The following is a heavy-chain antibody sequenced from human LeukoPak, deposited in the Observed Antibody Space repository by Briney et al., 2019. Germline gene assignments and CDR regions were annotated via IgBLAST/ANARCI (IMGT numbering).Heavy chain of an antibody. CDR1: GFTVSSNS. Sequence: GGSLRLSCAASGFTVSSNSMSWVRQAPGKGLEWVAVIWYDGSNKYYADSVKGRFTISRDDSKNTLYLQMNSLRAEDTAAYYCARAPSYYSGIDYWGQGTLVTVSS. J-gene: IGHJ4*02. V-gene: IGHV3-33*08. D-gene: IGHD3-22*01. CDR3: ARAPSYYSGIDY. CDR2: IWYDGSNK.